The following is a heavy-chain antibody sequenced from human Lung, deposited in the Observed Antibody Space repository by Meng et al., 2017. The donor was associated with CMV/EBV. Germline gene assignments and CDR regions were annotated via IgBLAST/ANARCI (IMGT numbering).Heavy chain of an antibody. D-gene: IGHD2-2*02. J-gene: IGHJ6*02. CDR1: GGFFSGYY. Sequence: SXTXSLXXAVYGGFFSGYYWSWIRQPPGKGLEWIGEINHSGSTNYNPSLKSRVTISVDTSKNQFSLKLSSVTAADTAVYYCARELGYCSSTSCYTYYYYGMDVWXQGTXVTVSS. CDR3: ARELGYCSSTSCYTYYYYGMDV. CDR2: INHSGST. V-gene: IGHV4-34*01.